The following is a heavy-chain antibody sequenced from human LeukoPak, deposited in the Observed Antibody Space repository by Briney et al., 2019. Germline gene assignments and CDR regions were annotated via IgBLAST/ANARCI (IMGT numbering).Heavy chain of an antibody. Sequence: GGSLSLSCAASGFTFSTYWMHWVRQAPGKGLVWVSSVNSDGSTTTYADSVKGRFTISRDNAKNTLHLQMNSLRAEDTAVYYCARGLYCSGGSCYSRPFDYWGQGTLVTVSS. CDR2: VNSDGSTT. CDR1: GFTFSTYW. D-gene: IGHD2-15*01. V-gene: IGHV3-74*01. CDR3: ARGLYCSGGSCYSRPFDY. J-gene: IGHJ4*02.